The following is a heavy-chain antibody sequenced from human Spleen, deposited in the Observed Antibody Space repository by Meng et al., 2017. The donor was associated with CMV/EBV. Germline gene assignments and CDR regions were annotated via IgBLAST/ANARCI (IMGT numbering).Heavy chain of an antibody. Sequence: ASVKVSCKTSGYTFTGYSIHWVRQAPGQGLEWMGWINPNSGGTDYAQNFQGRVTMTRDTSIRTAYMELSRLRSDDTAIYYCATVSGYCSSMTCYQFDPWGQGTLVTVSS. D-gene: IGHD2-2*01. V-gene: IGHV1-2*02. CDR1: GYTFTGYS. J-gene: IGHJ5*02. CDR3: ATVSGYCSSMTCYQFDP. CDR2: INPNSGGT.